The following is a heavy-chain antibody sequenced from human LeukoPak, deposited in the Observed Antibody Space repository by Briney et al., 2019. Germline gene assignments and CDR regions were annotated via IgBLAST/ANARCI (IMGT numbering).Heavy chain of an antibody. J-gene: IGHJ4*02. V-gene: IGHV3-48*01. D-gene: IGHD3-22*01. CDR3: ARASWDYYDSRGYYY. CDR2: ISSSSSTI. CDR1: GFTFSSYS. Sequence: PGGSLRLSCAASGFTFSSYSMNWVRQAPGKALEWVSYISSSSSTIYYAYSVKGRFTISRDNAKHSLYLQMNSLRAEDTAVYYCARASWDYYDSRGYYYWGQGTLVTVSS.